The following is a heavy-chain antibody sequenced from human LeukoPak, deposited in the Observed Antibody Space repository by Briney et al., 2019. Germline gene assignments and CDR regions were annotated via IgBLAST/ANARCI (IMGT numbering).Heavy chain of an antibody. Sequence: PGGSLRLSCAASGFTFSDYYMSWVRQAPGKELEWLSYITNSGNMRYYADSVKGRFTISRDNANDSLYLQMNSLRAEDTAVYYCVRKLGDYYFDHWGQGTLVTVS. J-gene: IGHJ4*02. CDR3: VRKLGDYYFDH. CDR2: ITNSGNMR. D-gene: IGHD7-27*01. CDR1: GFTFSDYY. V-gene: IGHV3-11*01.